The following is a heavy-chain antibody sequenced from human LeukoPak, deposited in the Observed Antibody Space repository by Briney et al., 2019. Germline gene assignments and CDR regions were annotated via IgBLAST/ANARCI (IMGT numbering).Heavy chain of an antibody. CDR3: AQAVVAATRYYYYYYMDV. CDR2: INHSGST. Sequence: SETLSLTCAVYGGSFSGYYWSWIRQPPGKGLEWIGYINHSGSTNYNPSLKSRVTISVDTSKNQFSLKLSSVTAADTAVYYCAQAVVAATRYYYYYYMDVWGKGTTVTVSS. CDR1: GGSFSGYY. D-gene: IGHD2-15*01. V-gene: IGHV4-34*01. J-gene: IGHJ6*03.